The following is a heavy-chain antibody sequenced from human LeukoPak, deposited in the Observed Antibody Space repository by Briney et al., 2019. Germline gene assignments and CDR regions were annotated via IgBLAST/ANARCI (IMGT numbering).Heavy chain of an antibody. J-gene: IGHJ2*01. Sequence: GGSLRLSCAASGFTFSSYAMHWVRQAPGKGLEGAAVISYDGSNKYYADSVKGRFTISRDNSKNTLYLQMNSLRAEDTAVYYCARVGPGIVGPIGYFDLWGRGTLVTVCS. CDR3: ARVGPGIVGPIGYFDL. V-gene: IGHV3-30-3*01. D-gene: IGHD1-26*01. CDR1: GFTFSSYA. CDR2: ISYDGSNK.